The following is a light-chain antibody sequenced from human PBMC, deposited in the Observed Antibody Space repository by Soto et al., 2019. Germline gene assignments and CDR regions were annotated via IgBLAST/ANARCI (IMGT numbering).Light chain of an antibody. J-gene: IGLJ3*02. V-gene: IGLV2-14*01. Sequence: QSVLTQPASVSGSPGQSITISCTGTNGDVGAYDYVSWYQQHPGKAPKLMISQVSNRPSEVSSRFSGSKFGNTASLTVSGLQAEDEADYYCCSYAGSNTWVFGGGTKLTVL. CDR2: QVS. CDR1: NGDVGAYDY. CDR3: CSYAGSNTWV.